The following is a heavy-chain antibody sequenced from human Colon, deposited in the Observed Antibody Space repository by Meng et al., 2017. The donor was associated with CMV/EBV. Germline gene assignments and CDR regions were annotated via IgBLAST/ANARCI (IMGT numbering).Heavy chain of an antibody. Sequence: GESLKISCEGSGFNLSDHYMSWIRQAPGKGLEWVAYSSNSGKYTSYADPVKGRFTISRDNAEKSVFLQMNSLRGEDTAVYYCVRESCRGDCHFDYWGQGTLVTVSS. CDR1: GFNLSDHY. CDR3: VRESCRGDCHFDY. J-gene: IGHJ4*02. D-gene: IGHD2-21*01. V-gene: IGHV3-11*04. CDR2: SSNSGKYT.